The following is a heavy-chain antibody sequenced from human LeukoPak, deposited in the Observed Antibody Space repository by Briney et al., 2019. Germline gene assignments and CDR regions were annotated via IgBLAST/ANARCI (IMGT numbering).Heavy chain of an antibody. CDR3: TSYYGSEKAGAFHI. Sequence: PGGSLRLSCAASGFTFSGSSMHWVRQASGKGLEWVGRIRSKADSYATAYAESVKGRFPISSDDSNNTADLQINSLKTEDTAVYYCTSYYGSEKAGAFHIWGQGTMVTVSS. V-gene: IGHV3-73*01. CDR2: IRSKADSYAT. CDR1: GFTFSGSS. D-gene: IGHD3-10*01. J-gene: IGHJ3*02.